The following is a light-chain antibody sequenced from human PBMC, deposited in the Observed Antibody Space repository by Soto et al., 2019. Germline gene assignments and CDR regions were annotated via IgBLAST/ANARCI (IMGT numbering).Light chain of an antibody. V-gene: IGKV3-20*01. CDR1: QNVRSNY. CDR3: QQYSNSPFT. Sequence: EIVLTQSPGTLSLSPGERAILSCRASQNVRSNYLAWYQQKSGQAPRLLIYSVSSRATGIPDRFSGSGSGTDFTLTISRLEPEDFGVYYCQQYSNSPFTFGQGTKLEI. J-gene: IGKJ2*01. CDR2: SVS.